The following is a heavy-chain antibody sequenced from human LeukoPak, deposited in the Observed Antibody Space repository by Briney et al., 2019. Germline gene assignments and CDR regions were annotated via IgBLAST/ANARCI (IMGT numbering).Heavy chain of an antibody. CDR1: GYTFTAYY. CDR2: INPNSGAT. V-gene: IGHV1-2*02. CDR3: ARRCDTSSYYTYYFDY. Sequence: GASVKVSCKASGYTFTAYYIHWVRQAPGQGLEWMGWINPNSGATNYAQKFQGRVTMTRDTSISTAYMELSRLRSDDTAVYFCARRCDTSSYYTYYFDYWGQGTLVTVSS. D-gene: IGHD3-22*01. J-gene: IGHJ4*02.